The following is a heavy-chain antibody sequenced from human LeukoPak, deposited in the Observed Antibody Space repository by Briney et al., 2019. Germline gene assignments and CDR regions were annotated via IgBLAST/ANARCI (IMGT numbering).Heavy chain of an antibody. V-gene: IGHV4-61*02. Sequence: PSETLSLTCTVSGDSISSGNYYWTWIRQPAGKGLEYIGRIYNSGSTNYNPSLKSRVTISADTSKNQFSLKVNAVTAADTALYYCARAGSGWQDAFDIWGQGTTVTVSS. CDR1: GDSISSGNYY. J-gene: IGHJ3*02. D-gene: IGHD6-19*01. CDR3: ARAGSGWQDAFDI. CDR2: IYNSGST.